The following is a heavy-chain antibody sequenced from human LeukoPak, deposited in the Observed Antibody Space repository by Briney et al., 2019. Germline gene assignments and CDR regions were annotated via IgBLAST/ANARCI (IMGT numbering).Heavy chain of an antibody. Sequence: GAPVKWACRSSGYTFTGYYMHWVRQAPGQGLEWMGWINPNSGGTDYAQKFQGRVTMTRDTSISTAYMELSRLRSDDTAVYYCARDILSRDYYDSSGYLGYWGQGTMVTVSS. D-gene: IGHD3-22*01. CDR2: INPNSGGT. V-gene: IGHV1-2*02. CDR1: GYTFTGYY. J-gene: IGHJ4*02. CDR3: ARDILSRDYYDSSGYLGY.